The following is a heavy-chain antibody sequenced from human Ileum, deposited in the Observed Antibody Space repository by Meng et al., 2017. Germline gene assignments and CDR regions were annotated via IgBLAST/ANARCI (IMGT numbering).Heavy chain of an antibody. CDR2: INHSGTT. D-gene: IGHD3-16*02. CDR1: CGSFTDSY. CDR3: ARGGRPRY. J-gene: IGHJ4*02. V-gene: IGHV4-34*01. Sequence: QVQLQQWGAGLLKPSETLSLTCPVYCGSFTDSYWSWIRQPPGKGLEWIGEINHSGTTNSNPSLKSRVTISVDTSKSQFSLKLSSVTAADTAVYYCARGGRPRYWGQGALVTVSS.